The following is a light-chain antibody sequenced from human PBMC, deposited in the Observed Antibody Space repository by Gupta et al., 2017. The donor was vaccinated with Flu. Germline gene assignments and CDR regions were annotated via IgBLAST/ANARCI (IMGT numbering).Light chain of an antibody. V-gene: IGLV1-40*01. J-gene: IGLJ3*02. CDR1: SSNIGAGYD. CDR2: GNS. Sequence: QSVLTQPPSVSGAPGQRVTISCTGSSSNIGAGYDVHWYQQRPGTAPKLLIYGNSNRPSGVPDRFSGSKSGTSASLAITGLQAEDEADYYCQSYDSSLSVCVFGGGTKLTVL. CDR3: QSYDSSLSVCV.